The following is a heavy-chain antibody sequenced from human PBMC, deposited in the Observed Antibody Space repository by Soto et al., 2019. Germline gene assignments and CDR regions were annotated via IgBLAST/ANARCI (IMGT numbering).Heavy chain of an antibody. CDR2: IYYSGST. V-gene: IGHV4-39*01. J-gene: IGHJ5*02. Sequence: SETLSLTCTVSGGSISSSSYYWGWIRQPPGKGLEWIGSIYYSGSTYYNPSLKSRVTISVDTSKNQFSLKLSSVTAADTAVYYCARQFIYSSSFPNWFDPWGQGTLVTVSS. CDR1: GGSISSSSYY. CDR3: ARQFIYSSSFPNWFDP. D-gene: IGHD6-13*01.